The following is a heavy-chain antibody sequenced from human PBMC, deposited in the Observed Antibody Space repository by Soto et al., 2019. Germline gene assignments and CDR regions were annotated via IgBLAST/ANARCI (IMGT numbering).Heavy chain of an antibody. CDR1: GFTFNSYF. J-gene: IGHJ3*02. CDR2: IKQDASEK. V-gene: IGHV3-7*01. CDR3: ARGRQHNPMIVVGNDAFDI. Sequence: GGPPSLSCAASGFTFNSYFISWVRHSPEKLLDLVASIKQDASEKFYVDSVKGRFTISRDNADSSLYLQMNSLRAEDTAVYYCARGRQHNPMIVVGNDAFDIWGQGTTVT. D-gene: IGHD3-22*01.